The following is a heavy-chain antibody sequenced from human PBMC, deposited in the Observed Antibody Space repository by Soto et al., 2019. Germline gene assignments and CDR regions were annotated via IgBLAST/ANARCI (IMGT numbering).Heavy chain of an antibody. CDR1: GGSISSGDYY. J-gene: IGHJ4*02. V-gene: IGHV4-30-4*01. Sequence: QVQLQESGPGLVKPSQTLSLTCTVSGGSISSGDYYWSWIRQPPGKGLEWIGYIYYSGSTYYNPSLKSRVTISVDTSKSQFSLKLSSVTAADTAVYYCAGLGGDRTGLKYYFDYWGQGTLVTVSS. CDR2: IYYSGST. CDR3: AGLGGDRTGLKYYFDY. D-gene: IGHD3-16*01.